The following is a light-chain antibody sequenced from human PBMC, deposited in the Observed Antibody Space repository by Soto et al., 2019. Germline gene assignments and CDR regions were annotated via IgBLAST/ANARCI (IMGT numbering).Light chain of an antibody. V-gene: IGKV3-20*01. CDR1: QSVSSNY. CDR2: VAS. J-gene: IGKJ1*01. Sequence: EIVLTQSPGTLSLSPGERATLSCRASQSVSSNYLAWYQQKPGQTPGLVIYVASSRATGIPDRFSGSGSGTDFTLTISRLEPEDFAVYYCQQYGSSPRTFGQGTKVEIK. CDR3: QQYGSSPRT.